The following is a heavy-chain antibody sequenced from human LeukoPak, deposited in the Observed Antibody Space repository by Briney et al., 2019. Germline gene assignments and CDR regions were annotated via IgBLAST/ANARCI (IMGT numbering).Heavy chain of an antibody. D-gene: IGHD6-19*01. V-gene: IGHV1-2*02. CDR3: ARDPIRWLAKKYWFDP. J-gene: IGHJ5*02. CDR1: GYTFTGYY. CDR2: INPNSGGT. Sequence: ASVKVSCKASGYTFTGYYMHWVRQAPGQGLEWMGWINPNSGGTNYAQKFQGRVTMTRDTSISTAYMELSRLRSDDTAVYYCARDPIRWLAKKYWFDPWGQGTLVTVSS.